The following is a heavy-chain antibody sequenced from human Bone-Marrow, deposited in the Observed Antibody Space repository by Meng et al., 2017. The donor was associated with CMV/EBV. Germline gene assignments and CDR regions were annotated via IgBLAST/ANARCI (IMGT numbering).Heavy chain of an antibody. J-gene: IGHJ5*02. CDR3: AKGDSYYDFGLES. D-gene: IGHD3-22*01. V-gene: IGHV3-23*01. Sequence: CGFIVSSYAMTWVRRAPGKGLEWVSSINGRGRVTYYADSVKGRFTISRDNSRNTLFLQINSLRAEDTAVYHCAKGDSYYDFGLESWGQGSLVTVSS. CDR1: GFIVSSYA. CDR2: INGRGRVT.